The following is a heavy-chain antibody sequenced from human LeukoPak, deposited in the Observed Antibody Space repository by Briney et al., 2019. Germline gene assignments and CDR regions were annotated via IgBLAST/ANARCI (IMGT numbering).Heavy chain of an antibody. CDR3: AKDLRYYYGSGSST. CDR2: IGVGGT. Sequence: PGGSLRLSCAASGFTFSPYGMGWVRQAPGKGLEWVSSIGVGGTYYADSVKGRFTISRDNSKNTLYLQMNSLRAEDTAVYYCAKDLRYYYGSGSSTWGQGTLVTVSS. V-gene: IGHV3-23*01. D-gene: IGHD3-10*01. J-gene: IGHJ5*02. CDR1: GFTFSPYG.